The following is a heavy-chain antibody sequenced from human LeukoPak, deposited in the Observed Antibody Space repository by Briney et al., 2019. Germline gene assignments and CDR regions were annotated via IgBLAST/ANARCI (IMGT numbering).Heavy chain of an antibody. J-gene: IGHJ4*02. CDR2: IYYSGST. CDR1: GVSINSHY. D-gene: IGHD6-19*01. CDR3: VRRDNTGWNYFDY. V-gene: IGHV4-59*08. Sequence: SETLSLTCTVSGVSINSHYWSWIRQSPGKGLEWIRDIYYSGSTKYNGYLKSRVTISVDTAKNHLSLRLSSVLAADTAIYYCVRRDNTGWNYFDYWGQGILVTVSS.